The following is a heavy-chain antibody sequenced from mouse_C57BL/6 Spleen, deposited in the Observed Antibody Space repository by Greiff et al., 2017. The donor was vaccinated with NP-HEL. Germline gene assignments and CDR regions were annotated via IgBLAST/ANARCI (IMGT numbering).Heavy chain of an antibody. Sequence: QVQLQQPGAELVMPGASVKLSCKASGYTFTSYWMHWVKQRPGQGLEWIGEIDPSDSYTNYNQKFKGKSTLTVDKSSSTAYMQLSILTSEDSAVYYCARITTGVAKGFAYWGQGTLVTVSA. CDR2: IDPSDSYT. J-gene: IGHJ3*01. CDR1: GYTFTSYW. V-gene: IGHV1-69*01. CDR3: ARITTGVAKGFAY. D-gene: IGHD1-1*01.